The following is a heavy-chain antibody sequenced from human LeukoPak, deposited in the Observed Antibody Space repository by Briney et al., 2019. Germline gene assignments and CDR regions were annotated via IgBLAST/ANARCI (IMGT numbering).Heavy chain of an antibody. V-gene: IGHV4-39*01. Sequence: SETLSLTCTVSGASISNSGYFWAWIRQPPGRSLEWIASIYYSGITYSNPSLKSRVSIFVDTSKNQFSLNLKYVTASDTAVYYCARRTTVPSMRENWFDPWGQGTLVTVSS. CDR2: IYYSGIT. J-gene: IGHJ5*02. CDR3: ARRTTVPSMRENWFDP. CDR1: GASISNSGYF. D-gene: IGHD1-1*01.